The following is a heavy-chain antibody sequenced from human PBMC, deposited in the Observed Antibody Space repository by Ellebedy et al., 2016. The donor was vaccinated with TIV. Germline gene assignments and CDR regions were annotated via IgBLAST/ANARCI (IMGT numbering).Heavy chain of an antibody. CDR3: ARDKSDYSNNWWPTSPFAY. Sequence: AASVKVSCKASGYTFSNYSISWARQAPGQGLEWMGWISAYTGNTNYAQKLQGRVTMTTDTSTSTAYMELRSLRSDDTAVYYCARDKSDYSNNWWPTSPFAYWGQGTLVTVSS. D-gene: IGHD1-1*01. V-gene: IGHV1-18*04. J-gene: IGHJ4*02. CDR2: ISAYTGNT. CDR1: GYTFSNYS.